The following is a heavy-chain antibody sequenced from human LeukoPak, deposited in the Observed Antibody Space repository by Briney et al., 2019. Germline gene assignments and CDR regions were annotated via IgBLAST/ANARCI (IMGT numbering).Heavy chain of an antibody. CDR2: ISYDVTIS. CDR1: AFTFNSYS. Sequence: PAESLRPSCAASAFTFNSYSVDWVRQAPGKGLEWVAVISYDVTISFYAASVKGPFTISRDNSKNTLYRQMNSLIASDTALYFCARGRRYCSGGSCYFDYFFDYWGQGTLATDCS. V-gene: IGHV3-30-3*01. J-gene: IGHJ4*02. CDR3: ARGRRYCSGGSCYFDYFFDY. D-gene: IGHD2-15*01.